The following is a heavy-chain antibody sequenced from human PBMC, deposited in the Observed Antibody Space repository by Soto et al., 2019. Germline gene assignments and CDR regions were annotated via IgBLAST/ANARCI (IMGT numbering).Heavy chain of an antibody. V-gene: IGHV3-30*18. Sequence: GGSLRLSCAASGFTFSSYGMHWVRQAPGKGLEWVAVISYDGSNKYYADSVKGRFTISRDNSKNTLYLQMNSLRAEDTAVYYCAKGGDRQAAWFGEFGMDVWGQGTTVTVSS. D-gene: IGHD3-10*01. CDR3: AKGGDRQAAWFGEFGMDV. J-gene: IGHJ6*02. CDR2: ISYDGSNK. CDR1: GFTFSSYG.